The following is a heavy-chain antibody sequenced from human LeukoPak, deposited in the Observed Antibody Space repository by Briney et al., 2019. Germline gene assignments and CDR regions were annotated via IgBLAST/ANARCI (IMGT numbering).Heavy chain of an antibody. J-gene: IGHJ4*02. D-gene: IGHD6-19*01. CDR3: AKDARRSSGWYFFDH. V-gene: IGHV3-23*01. CDR2: ISDSGDRT. CDR1: GFAFSRQD. Sequence: GGSLRLSCATSGFAFSRQDMGWVRQAPGKGLEWVSAISDSGDRTYYVDSVKGRFTISRDNSKNTLYLQMNSLRADDTAVYYCAKDARRSSGWYFFDHWGQGILVTVSS.